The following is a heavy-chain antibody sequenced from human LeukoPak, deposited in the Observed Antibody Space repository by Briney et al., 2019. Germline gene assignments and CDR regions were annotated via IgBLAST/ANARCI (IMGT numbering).Heavy chain of an antibody. V-gene: IGHV4-38-2*02. CDR3: ARGDLGGDYFDY. CDR1: GYSISSGYY. Sequence: SETLSLTCTVSGYSISSGYYWGWIRPPPGKGLEGIGKIYHRGSTYYNPSLKRRVTISVDTSKNQFSLKLSSVTAADTAVYYCARGDLGGDYFDYWGQGTLVTVSS. CDR2: IYHRGST. D-gene: IGHD1-26*01. J-gene: IGHJ4*02.